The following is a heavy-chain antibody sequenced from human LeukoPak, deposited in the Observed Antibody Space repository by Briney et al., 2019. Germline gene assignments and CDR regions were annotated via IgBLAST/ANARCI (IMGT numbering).Heavy chain of an antibody. CDR3: ARDVSDYGGNYYYYYYMDV. D-gene: IGHD4-23*01. Sequence: SETLSLTCTVSGGSISSYYWSWIRQPAGKGLEWIGRIYTSGCTNYNPSLKSRVTMSVDTSKNQFSLKLSSVTAADTAVYYCARDVSDYGGNYYYYYYMDVWGKGTTVTVSS. CDR1: GGSISSYY. J-gene: IGHJ6*03. CDR2: IYTSGCT. V-gene: IGHV4-4*07.